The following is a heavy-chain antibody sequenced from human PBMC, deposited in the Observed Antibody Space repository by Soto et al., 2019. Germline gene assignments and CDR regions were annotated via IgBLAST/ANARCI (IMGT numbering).Heavy chain of an antibody. V-gene: IGHV1-2*04. J-gene: IGHJ4*02. CDR1: GYSFTDYH. CDR3: ARAAETGLFDY. D-gene: IGHD3-9*01. Sequence: ASVKVSCKASGYSFTDYHIHWVRQAPGQGLEWLGRINPKSGGTSNAQKFQGWVTMTRDTSISTAYMELSRLRSDDTAVYYCARAAETGLFDYWGQGTLVTVSS. CDR2: INPKSGGT.